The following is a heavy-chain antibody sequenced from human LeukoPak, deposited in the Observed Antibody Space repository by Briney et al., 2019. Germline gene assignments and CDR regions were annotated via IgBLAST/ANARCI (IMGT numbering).Heavy chain of an antibody. D-gene: IGHD3-10*01. V-gene: IGHV3-33*01. J-gene: IGHJ4*02. CDR2: IWYDGSNK. CDR3: ARVRADGYGYFDY. Sequence: GGSLRLSCAASGFTFSSYGMHWVRQAPGKGLEWVAVIWYDGSNKYYADSVKGRFTISRDNSKNTLYLQMNSLRAEDTAAYYCARVRADGYGYFDYWGQGTLVTVSS. CDR1: GFTFSSYG.